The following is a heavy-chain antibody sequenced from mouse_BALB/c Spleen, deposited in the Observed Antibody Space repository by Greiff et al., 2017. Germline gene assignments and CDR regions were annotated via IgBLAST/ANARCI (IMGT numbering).Heavy chain of an antibody. CDR1: GYTFTSYY. D-gene: IGHD2-4*01. J-gene: IGHJ4*01. V-gene: IGHV1S56*01. CDR3: ARGRIYYDYLYAMDY. Sequence: VQLQQSGPELVKPGASVRISCKASGYTFTSYYIHWVKQRPGQGLEWIGWIYPGNVNTKYNEKFKGKATLTADKSSSTAYMQLSSLTSEDSAVYFCARGRIYYDYLYAMDYWGQGTSVTVSS. CDR2: IYPGNVNT.